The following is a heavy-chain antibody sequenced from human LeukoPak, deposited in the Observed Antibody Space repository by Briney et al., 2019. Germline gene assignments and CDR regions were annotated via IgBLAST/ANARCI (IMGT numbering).Heavy chain of an antibody. V-gene: IGHV2-5*01. J-gene: IGHJ5*02. CDR3: ARRRDWFDL. CDR1: GFSLTTGGVA. CDR2: VYGHDAK. Sequence: SGPTLVKPTQTLTLTCTFSGFSLTTGGVAVGLIRRPPGKALEWLAIVYGHDAKYYSPSLRSRLTITKDTSKSQVVVTMSNMDHVDTATYYCARRRDWFDLWGQGTLVTVSS.